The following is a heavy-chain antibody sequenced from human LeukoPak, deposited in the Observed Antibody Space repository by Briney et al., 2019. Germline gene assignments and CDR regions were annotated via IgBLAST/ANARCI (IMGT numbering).Heavy chain of an antibody. CDR2: IYYSGST. Sequence: SETLSLTCTVSGGSISSGGYYWSWIRQHPGKGLEWIGYIYYSGSTYYNPSLKSRVTISVDTSKNQFSLKLSSVTAADTAVYYCARDATSYCYDSSGGGFDYWGQGTLVTVSS. CDR3: ARDATSYCYDSSGGGFDY. D-gene: IGHD3-22*01. CDR1: GGSISSGGYY. V-gene: IGHV4-31*03. J-gene: IGHJ4*02.